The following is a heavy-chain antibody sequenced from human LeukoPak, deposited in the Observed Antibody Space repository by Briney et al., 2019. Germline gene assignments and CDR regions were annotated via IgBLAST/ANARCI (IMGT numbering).Heavy chain of an antibody. V-gene: IGHV4-34*01. Sequence: KPSETLSLTCAVYGGSFSGYYWSWIRQPPGKGLEWIGEINHSGSTNYNPSLKSRVTISVDTSKNQFSLKLSSVTAADTAVYYCARGSYYYDSSGYYYLSYLDYWGQGTLVTVSS. CDR1: GGSFSGYY. CDR3: ARGSYYYDSSGYYYLSYLDY. CDR2: INHSGST. J-gene: IGHJ4*02. D-gene: IGHD3-22*01.